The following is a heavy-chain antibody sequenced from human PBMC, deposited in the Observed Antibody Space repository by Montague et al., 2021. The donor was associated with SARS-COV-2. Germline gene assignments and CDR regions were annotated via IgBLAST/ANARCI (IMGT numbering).Heavy chain of an antibody. CDR3: ASYRDYGDYY. D-gene: IGHD4-17*01. Sequence: TLSLTCAVSGGSVSSGGYSWFWIREPPGKGLEWIGHIHHSGNTYYNPSLKSRATISGDRPKNQFSPRVTSVSAADTAVYSCASYRDYGDYYWGQGILVTVSS. CDR1: GGSVSSGGYS. V-gene: IGHV4-30-2*01. J-gene: IGHJ4*02. CDR2: IHHSGNT.